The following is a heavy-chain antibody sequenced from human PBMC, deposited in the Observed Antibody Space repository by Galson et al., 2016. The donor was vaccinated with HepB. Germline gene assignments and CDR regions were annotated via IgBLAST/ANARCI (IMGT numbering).Heavy chain of an antibody. CDR3: ARKDGVAGQTFYYHYYGMDV. Sequence: SVKVSCKASGYTFTTYAVSWVRQAPGQGLEWMGWISPYNGNTNYAQKFQGRVTMTTDKSTSTAYMELRSLRTDDTAVYYCARKDGVAGQTFYYHYYGMDVWGRGTAVSVSS. J-gene: IGHJ6*02. CDR1: GYTFTTYA. V-gene: IGHV1-18*01. D-gene: IGHD6-13*01. CDR2: ISPYNGNT.